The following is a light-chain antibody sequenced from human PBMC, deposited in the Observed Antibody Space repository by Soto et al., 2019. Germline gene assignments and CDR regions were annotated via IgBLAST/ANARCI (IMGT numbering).Light chain of an antibody. CDR3: QQYNNWPYT. CDR1: QSVSSN. J-gene: IGKJ2*01. CDR2: GAS. V-gene: IGKV3-15*01. Sequence: EIVMTQSPATLSVSPGERATLSCRASQSVSSNLAWYQQKPGQDPRLLIYGASSRATGIPARFSGSGSGTEFTLTISSLQSEDFAVYYCQQYNNWPYTFAQGTKLHIK.